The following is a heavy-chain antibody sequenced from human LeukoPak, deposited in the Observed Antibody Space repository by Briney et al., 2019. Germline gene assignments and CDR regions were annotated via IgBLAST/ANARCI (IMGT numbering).Heavy chain of an antibody. CDR1: GGTFSSYA. V-gene: IGHV1-69*13. D-gene: IGHD3-3*01. J-gene: IGHJ4*02. CDR2: IIPIFGTA. Sequence: ASVKVSCKASGGTFSSYAISWVRQAPGQGLEWMGGIIPIFGTANYAQKFQGRVTITADESTSTAYMELSSLRSEDTAVYYCARGPPTIFGVVTDSWYFDYWGQGTLVTVSS. CDR3: ARGPPTIFGVVTDSWYFDY.